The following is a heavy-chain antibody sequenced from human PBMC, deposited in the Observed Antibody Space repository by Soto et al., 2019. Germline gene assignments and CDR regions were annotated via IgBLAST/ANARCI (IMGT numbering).Heavy chain of an antibody. Sequence: EVLLLESGGGLVQPGGSLRLSCAASGFSFGSYGMTWVRQAPGKGLEWVSGISATGATTDYADSVKGRFTISRDNSKNTLYLQMNSLRAEDTAVYYCANLESYYYDSSGYYGIDYWGQGTLVTVSS. CDR3: ANLESYYYDSSGYYGIDY. V-gene: IGHV3-23*01. CDR1: GFSFGSYG. D-gene: IGHD3-22*01. CDR2: ISATGATT. J-gene: IGHJ4*02.